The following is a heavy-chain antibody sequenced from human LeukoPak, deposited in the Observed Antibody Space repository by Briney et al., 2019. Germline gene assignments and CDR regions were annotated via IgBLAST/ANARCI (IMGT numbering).Heavy chain of an antibody. CDR3: AKGSDYGGNSDYFDY. CDR2: LSGSGGSK. J-gene: IGHJ4*02. V-gene: IGHV3-23*01. CDR1: GFIFSRYA. Sequence: GGSLRLSCAASGFIFSRYAMSWVRQAPGKGLQWVSALSGSGGSKYYADSVKGRFTLSRDNSKNTLFLQMNSLRAEDTAVYYCAKGSDYGGNSDYFDYWGQGTLVTVSS. D-gene: IGHD4-23*01.